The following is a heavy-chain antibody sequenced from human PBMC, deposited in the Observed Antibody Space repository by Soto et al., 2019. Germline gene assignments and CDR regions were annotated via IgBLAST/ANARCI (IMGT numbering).Heavy chain of an antibody. J-gene: IGHJ6*02. V-gene: IGHV3-21*01. CDR3: ARERVIVGATTHYYYGMDV. CDR1: GFTFSSYS. D-gene: IGHD1-26*01. Sequence: EVQLVESGGGLVKPGGSLRLSCAASGFTFSSYSMNWVRQAPGKGLEWVSSISSSSSYIYYADSVKGRFTISRDNAKNSLYQQMNSLRAEDTAVYYCARERVIVGATTHYYYGMDVWGQGTTVTVSS. CDR2: ISSSSSYI.